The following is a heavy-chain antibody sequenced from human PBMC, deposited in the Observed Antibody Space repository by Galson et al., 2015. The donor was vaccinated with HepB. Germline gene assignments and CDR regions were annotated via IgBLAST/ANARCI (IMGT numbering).Heavy chain of an antibody. V-gene: IGHV3-23*01. CDR2: IRGGGDGA. CDR3: AKDPDFDFYSEKSTTFDH. Sequence: SLRLSCAASGFPFGSYAMSWVRQAPGKGLEWASTIRGGGDGAYYAESVRGRFTIPRDNSNRTLYLQMTSLSAEDTAMYYCAKDPDFDFYSEKSTTFDHWGRGIQVTVSS. D-gene: IGHD4-11*01. CDR1: GFPFGSYA. J-gene: IGHJ4*02.